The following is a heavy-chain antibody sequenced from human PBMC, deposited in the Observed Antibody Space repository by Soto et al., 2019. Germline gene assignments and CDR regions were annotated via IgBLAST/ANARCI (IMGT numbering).Heavy chain of an antibody. CDR2: INPNSGGT. V-gene: IGHV1-2*04. CDR1: GYTFTGYY. Sequence: ASVKVSCKASGYTFTGYYMHWVRQAPGQGLEWMGWINPNSGGTNYAQKFQGWVTMTRDTSISTAYMELSRLRSDDTAVCYCARDGYSSSFLTYYYYGMDVWGQGTKVTVSS. J-gene: IGHJ6*02. CDR3: ARDGYSSSFLTYYYYGMDV. D-gene: IGHD6-13*01.